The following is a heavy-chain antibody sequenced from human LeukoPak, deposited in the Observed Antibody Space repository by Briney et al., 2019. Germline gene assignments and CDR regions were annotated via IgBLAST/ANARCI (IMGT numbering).Heavy chain of an antibody. CDR1: GFTFTNYN. D-gene: IGHD5-24*01. J-gene: IGHJ5*02. Sequence: ASVKVSCKASGFTFTNYNLHWVRQAPGQGPEWMGLISPTGGSTAYAQKFQGRVTLTRDMSTSTDYLELSSLRSEDTAVYYCARDNSVRDEAWWFYPWGQGTLVTVSS. CDR2: ISPTGGST. CDR3: ARDNSVRDEAWWFYP. V-gene: IGHV1-46*01.